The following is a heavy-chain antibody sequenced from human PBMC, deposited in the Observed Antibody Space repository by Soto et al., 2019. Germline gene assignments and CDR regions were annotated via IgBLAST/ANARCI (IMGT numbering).Heavy chain of an antibody. Sequence: PSETLSLTCAVSGGSISSGGYSWSWIRQPPGKGLEWIGYIYHSGSTYYNPSLKSRVTISVDRSKNQFSLKLSSVTAADTAVYYCAKGGSTSGFDYWGQGTLVTV. CDR3: AKGGSTSGFDY. V-gene: IGHV4-30-2*01. D-gene: IGHD3-16*01. CDR1: GGSISSGGYS. J-gene: IGHJ4*02. CDR2: IYHSGST.